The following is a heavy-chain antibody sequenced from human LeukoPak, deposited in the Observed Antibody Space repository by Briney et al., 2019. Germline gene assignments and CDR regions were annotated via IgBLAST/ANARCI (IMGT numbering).Heavy chain of an antibody. CDR3: AEGPWLGY. CDR2: ISYDGSNK. CDR1: GFTFSSYG. V-gene: IGHV3-30*18. D-gene: IGHD6-19*01. Sequence: PGGSLRLSCAASGFTFSSYGMHWVRQAPAKGLEWVAVISYDGSNKYYADSVKRRFTISRDNSKNTLYLQMNSLRAEDTAVYYCAEGPWLGYWGEGSLVTV. J-gene: IGHJ4*02.